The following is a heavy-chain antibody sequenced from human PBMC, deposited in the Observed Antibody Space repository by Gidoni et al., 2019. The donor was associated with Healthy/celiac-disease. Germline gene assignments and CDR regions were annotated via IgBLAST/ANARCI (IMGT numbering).Heavy chain of an antibody. CDR3: ARGLAHCSSTSCYNPWFDP. D-gene: IGHD2-2*02. CDR2: MNPNSGNT. J-gene: IGHJ5*02. CDR1: GYTFTSYD. V-gene: IGHV1-8*01. Sequence: QVQLVQSGAEVKKPGASVKVSCKASGYTFTSYDLNWVRQATGQGLEWMGWMNPNSGNTGYAQKFQGRVTMTRNTSISTAYMELSSLRSEDTAVYYCARGLAHCSSTSCYNPWFDPWGQGTLVTVSS.